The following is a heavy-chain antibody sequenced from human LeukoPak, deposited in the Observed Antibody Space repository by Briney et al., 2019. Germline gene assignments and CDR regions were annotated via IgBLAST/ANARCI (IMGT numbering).Heavy chain of an antibody. Sequence: GGSLRLSCAASGFTFSIYWMSWVRQAPGKGLEWVANIKQDGSEKYYVDSVKGRFTISRDNANNSLYLQMNSLRAEDTAVYYCARGSDYLDFWGQGTLVTVSS. CDR3: ARGSDYLDF. CDR2: IKQDGSEK. V-gene: IGHV3-7*05. CDR1: GFTFSIYW. D-gene: IGHD3-3*01. J-gene: IGHJ4*02.